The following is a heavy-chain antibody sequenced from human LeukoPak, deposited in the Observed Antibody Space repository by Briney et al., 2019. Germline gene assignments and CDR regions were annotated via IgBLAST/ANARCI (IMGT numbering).Heavy chain of an antibody. CDR3: ARDGYYYGSGSLYPPFEY. D-gene: IGHD3-10*01. Sequence: GGSLRLSCAASGFTFSSYSMNWVRQAPGKGLEWVSSISSSSYIYYADSAKGRFTISRDNAKNSLYLQMNSLRAEDTAVYYCARDGYYYGSGSLYPPFEYWGQGTLVTVSS. CDR2: ISSSSYI. V-gene: IGHV3-21*01. J-gene: IGHJ4*02. CDR1: GFTFSSYS.